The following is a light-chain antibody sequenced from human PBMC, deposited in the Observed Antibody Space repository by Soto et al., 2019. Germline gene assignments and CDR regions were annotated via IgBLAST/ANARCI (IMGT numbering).Light chain of an antibody. Sequence: EIVLTQSPATLSLSPGERATLSCRASQSVSSYLAWYQQKPGQAPRLLIYDASNRATGIPARFSGSGSGTDFTLTISSLEPEDFAVYYCRLPLTFGGGTKVEIK. CDR2: DAS. CDR1: QSVSSY. J-gene: IGKJ4*01. V-gene: IGKV3-11*01. CDR3: RLPLT.